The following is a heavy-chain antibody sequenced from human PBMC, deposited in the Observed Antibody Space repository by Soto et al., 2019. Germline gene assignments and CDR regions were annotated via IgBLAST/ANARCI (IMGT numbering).Heavy chain of an antibody. Sequence: QLLESGGGLVQSGGSLRLSCAASGFTVGISARTWVRQAPGKGLEWVSTISGSGDTSYSSDSVKGRFTISRDNSKNTVYLQINSLRAEDTAVYFCAKDRRDYGMDVWGQGTTVTVSS. J-gene: IGHJ6*02. CDR2: ISGSGDTS. V-gene: IGHV3-23*01. CDR1: GFTVGISA. CDR3: AKDRRDYGMDV.